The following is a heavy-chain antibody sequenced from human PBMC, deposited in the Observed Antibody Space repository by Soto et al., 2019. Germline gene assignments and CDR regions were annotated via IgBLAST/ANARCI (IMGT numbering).Heavy chain of an antibody. D-gene: IGHD2-2*01. Sequence: QVQLVQSGAEVKKPGSSVKVSCKASGGTFSSYAISWVRQAPGQGLEWMGGIIPIFGTANYAQKFQGRVTITADESTSTAYMELSSLRSEDTAVYYCARGGVGACSSTSCSAYLYYGMDVWGQGTTVTVSS. V-gene: IGHV1-69*01. CDR2: IIPIFGTA. CDR1: GGTFSSYA. J-gene: IGHJ6*02. CDR3: ARGGVGACSSTSCSAYLYYGMDV.